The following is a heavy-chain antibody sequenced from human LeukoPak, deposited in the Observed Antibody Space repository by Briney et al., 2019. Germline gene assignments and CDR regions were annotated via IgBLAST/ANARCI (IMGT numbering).Heavy chain of an antibody. V-gene: IGHV1-24*01. CDR2: FDPEDGET. J-gene: IGHJ5*02. CDR1: GYTFTSYG. D-gene: IGHD2-15*01. CDR3: ATAILGYCSGGSCYSVGWFDP. Sequence: GASVKVSCKASGYTFTSYGISWVRQAPGQGLEWMGGFDPEDGETIYAQKFQGRVTMTEDTSTDTAYMELSSLRSEDTAVYYCATAILGYCSGGSCYSVGWFDPWGQGTLVTVSS.